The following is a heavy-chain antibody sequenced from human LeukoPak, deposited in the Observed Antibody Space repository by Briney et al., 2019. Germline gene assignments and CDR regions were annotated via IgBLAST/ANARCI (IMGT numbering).Heavy chain of an antibody. CDR3: AQGGHDFNPFYC. D-gene: IGHD2-21*02. CDR2: IKGGGGDT. V-gene: IGHV3-23*01. J-gene: IGHJ4*02. Sequence: VGSLRLSCKASGYTFTSYAMGWVRQAPGEGLEWVSWIKGGGGDTFYADSVRGRFTISRDKSKNTLYLHLNSLRVEDTAVYFCAQGGHDFNPFYCWGQGTLVTVSS. CDR1: GYTFTSYA.